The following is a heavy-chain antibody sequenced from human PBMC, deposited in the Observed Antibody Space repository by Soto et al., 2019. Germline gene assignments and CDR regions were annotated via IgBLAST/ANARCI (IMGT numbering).Heavy chain of an antibody. CDR1: GFTFTSYY. J-gene: IGHJ6*02. CDR3: ARVMLTTVVTSKGLDV. CDR2: INPSLGTT. Sequence: GASVKVSCKASGFTFTSYYMTWVRQAPGQGLEWLGMINPSLGTTTYAQKVQGRLTLTSDTSTSTAYMELGGLTSEDTAVYYCARVMLTTVVTSKGLDVWGQGTSVTVSS. D-gene: IGHD2-21*02. V-gene: IGHV1-46*01.